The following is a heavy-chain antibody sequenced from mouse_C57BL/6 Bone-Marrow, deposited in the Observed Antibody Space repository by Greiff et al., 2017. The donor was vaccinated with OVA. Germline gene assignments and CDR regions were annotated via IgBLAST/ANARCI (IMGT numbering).Heavy chain of an antibody. CDR2: IDPSDSYT. CDR3: GSWDFAY. V-gene: IGHV1-50*01. D-gene: IGHD1-1*01. Sequence: QVQLQQPGAEFVKPGASVKLSCKASGYTFTNYYIQWIKQRPGQGLEWIGEIDPSDSYTNYNQKFKGKATLTVDTSSSTAYMQLSSLKSEDSAVYYCGSWDFAYWGQGILVTVSA. J-gene: IGHJ3*01. CDR1: GYTFTNYY.